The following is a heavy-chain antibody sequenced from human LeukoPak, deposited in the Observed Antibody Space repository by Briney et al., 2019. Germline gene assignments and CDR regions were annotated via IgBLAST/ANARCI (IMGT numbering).Heavy chain of an antibody. Sequence: GGSLRLSCVVSGFTFSNAWMSWVRQAPGKGLEWVGRIKSKTDGGTTDYAAPVKGRFTISRDDSKSITFLQMNSLNSDDTAVYYCTTWGRWGQGTLVIVSS. D-gene: IGHD3-16*01. CDR1: GFTFSNAW. J-gene: IGHJ4*02. CDR2: IKSKTDGGTT. CDR3: TTWGR. V-gene: IGHV3-15*05.